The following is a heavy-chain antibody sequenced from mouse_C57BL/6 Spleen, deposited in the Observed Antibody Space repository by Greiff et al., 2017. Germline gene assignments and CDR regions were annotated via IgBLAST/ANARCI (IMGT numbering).Heavy chain of an antibody. CDR1: GYAFSSSW. CDR2: IYPGDGDT. J-gene: IGHJ2*01. Sequence: VMLVESGPELVKPGASVKISCKASGYAFSSSWMNWVKQRPGKGLEWIGRIYPGDGDTNYNGKFKGKATLTADKSSSTAYMQLSSLTSEDSAVYFCARSCPWDYFDYWGQGTTLTVSS. V-gene: IGHV1-82*01. D-gene: IGHD4-1*01. CDR3: ARSCPWDYFDY.